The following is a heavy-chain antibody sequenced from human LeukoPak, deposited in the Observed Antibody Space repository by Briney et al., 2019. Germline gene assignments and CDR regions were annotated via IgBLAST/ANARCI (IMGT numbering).Heavy chain of an antibody. CDR3: ARGGFSTTTCYDY. D-gene: IGHD2-2*01. J-gene: IGHJ4*02. CDR1: GGTFSSYA. V-gene: IGHV1-69*06. Sequence: ASVKVSCKASGGTFSSYAISWVRQAPGQGLEWMGGIIPIFGTANYAQKFRGRVTITADKSTRTAYMELSSLRSEDTAVYYCARGGFSTTTCYDYWGQGTLVTVSS. CDR2: IIPIFGTA.